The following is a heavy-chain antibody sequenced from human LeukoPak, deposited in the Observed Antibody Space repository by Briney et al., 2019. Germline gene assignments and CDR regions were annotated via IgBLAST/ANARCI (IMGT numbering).Heavy chain of an antibody. CDR2: ISSSGNYI. CDR3: ARDPYSGSNSRYYYYSGMDV. J-gene: IGHJ6*02. CDR1: GLTFSSYS. Sequence: GGSLRLSCAASGLTFSSYSMNWVRQAPGKGLEWVSSISSSGNYIYYGDAVKGRFTISRDNAKNPLYLQMNSLRADDTAVYYCARDPYSGSNSRYYYYSGMDVWGQGPTVTVSS. V-gene: IGHV3-21*01. D-gene: IGHD4-23*01.